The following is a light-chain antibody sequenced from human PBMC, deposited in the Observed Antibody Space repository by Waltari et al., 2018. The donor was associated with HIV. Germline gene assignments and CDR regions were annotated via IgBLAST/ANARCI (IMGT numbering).Light chain of an antibody. CDR3: QQYKSSPT. CDR1: QDISTW. J-gene: IGKJ5*01. V-gene: IGKV1-5*03. CDR2: EAS. Sequence: DIQMTQFPSTLSASVGDRVTITCRASQDISTWLAWYRQKPWEAPNLLIYEASSLESGAPLRFSGRGSGTEFTLTISSVQPGDFATYYCQQYKSSPTFGQGTRLDFK.